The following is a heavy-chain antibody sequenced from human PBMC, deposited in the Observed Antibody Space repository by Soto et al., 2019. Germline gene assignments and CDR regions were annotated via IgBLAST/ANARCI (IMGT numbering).Heavy chain of an antibody. CDR3: ARQSGSDLFDY. CDR2: IYPGDSDT. Sequence: GESLEISCKGSGYSFTSYWIGCVRQMPGRGLEWIGIIYPGDSDTRYSPSFQGQVAISADKSISTAYLQWSSLKASDTAMYYCARQSGSDLFDYWGEGTLVTVSS. D-gene: IGHD5-12*01. V-gene: IGHV5-51*01. CDR1: GYSFTSYW. J-gene: IGHJ4*02.